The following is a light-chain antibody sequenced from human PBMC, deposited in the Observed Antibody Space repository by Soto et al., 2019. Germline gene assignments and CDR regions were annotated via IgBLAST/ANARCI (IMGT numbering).Light chain of an antibody. Sequence: QSALTQPASVSGSPGQSITISCTGTSSNVGIYNLVSWYQQHRGQAPKLLIYEASKRPSGISHRFSGSRSGTTASLTISGLQPQDEADYYCCSYAGSRTYVFGPGTKVTVL. CDR1: SSNVGIYNL. V-gene: IGLV2-23*01. CDR2: EAS. CDR3: CSYAGSRTYV. J-gene: IGLJ1*01.